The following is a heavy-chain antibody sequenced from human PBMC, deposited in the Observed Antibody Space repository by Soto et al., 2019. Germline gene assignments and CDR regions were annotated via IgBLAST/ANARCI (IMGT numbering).Heavy chain of an antibody. CDR1: GFTFSSYA. J-gene: IGHJ4*02. CDR2: ISGSGGST. CDR3: AVRVLGYFDGPPPFLDC. Sequence: GGFLRLSCAASGFTFSSYAMSWVRQAPGKGLEWVSAISGSGGSTYYADSVKGRFTISRDNSKNTLYLQMNSLRAEDTAVYYCAVRVLGYFDGPPPFLDCWGQGTQVTVSS. V-gene: IGHV3-23*01. D-gene: IGHD3-9*01.